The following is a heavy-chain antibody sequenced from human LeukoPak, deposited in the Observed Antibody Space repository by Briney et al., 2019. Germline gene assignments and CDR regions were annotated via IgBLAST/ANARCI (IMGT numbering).Heavy chain of an antibody. J-gene: IGHJ4*02. V-gene: IGHV4-39*01. CDR3: ARRSRWSGAPFDY. D-gene: IGHD3-3*01. CDR1: GGYISSSSYY. CDR2: IYYSGST. Sequence: SETLSLTCTVSGGYISSSSYYWGWIRQPPGKGLEWIGSIYYSGSTYHNPSLKSRVTISVDTSKNQFSLKLSSVTAADTAVYYCARRSRWSGAPFDYWGQGTLVTVSS.